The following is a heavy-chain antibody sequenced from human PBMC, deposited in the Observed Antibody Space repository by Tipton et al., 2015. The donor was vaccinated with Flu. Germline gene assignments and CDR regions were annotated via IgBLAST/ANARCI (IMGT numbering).Heavy chain of an antibody. CDR1: SYTFTSYG. D-gene: IGHD3-10*01. V-gene: IGHV1-18*01. J-gene: IGHJ4*02. CDR3: ARGREWYYYGSGSSIDY. Sequence: QSGAEVKKPGASVKVSCKASSYTFTSYGISWVRQAPGQGLEWMGWISAYNGNTNYAQKLQGRVTMTTDTSTSTAYMELRSLRSDDTAVYYCARGREWYYYGSGSSIDYWGQGTLVTVSS. CDR2: ISAYNGNT.